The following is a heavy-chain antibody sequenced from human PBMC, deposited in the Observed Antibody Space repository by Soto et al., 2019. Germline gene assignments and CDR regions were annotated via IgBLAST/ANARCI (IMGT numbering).Heavy chain of an antibody. CDR2: ISAYNGDT. Sequence: SVKVSFKAAGYTFTGYGIIWVRQAPGQGLEWMGWISAYNGDTNYAQKLQGRVTMTTDTSTRTAYMELRSLRYDETDVYYCARDPTGIKAYWGQGTLVTVSS. CDR3: ARDPTGIKAY. J-gene: IGHJ4*02. V-gene: IGHV1-18*04. CDR1: GYTFTGYG.